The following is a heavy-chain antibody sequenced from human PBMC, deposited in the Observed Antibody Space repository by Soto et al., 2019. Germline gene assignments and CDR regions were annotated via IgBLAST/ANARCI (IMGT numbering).Heavy chain of an antibody. D-gene: IGHD2-15*01. Sequence: ASVKVSCKASGGTFSSYAISWVRQAPGQGLEWMGWINPNSGGTNYAQKFQGRVTMTRDTSISTAYMELSRLRSDDTAVYYCARADIVRGWFDPWGQGTLVTVSS. CDR3: ARADIVRGWFDP. V-gene: IGHV1-2*02. CDR2: INPNSGGT. CDR1: GGTFSSYA. J-gene: IGHJ5*02.